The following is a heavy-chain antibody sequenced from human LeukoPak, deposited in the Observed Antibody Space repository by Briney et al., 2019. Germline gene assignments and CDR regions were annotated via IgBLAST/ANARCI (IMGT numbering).Heavy chain of an antibody. D-gene: IGHD1-7*01. Sequence: PSETLSLTCAVYGGSFSGCYWSWIRQPPGKGLEWSGEINHSGSTNYNPSLKSRVTISVDTSKNQFSLKLSSVTAADTAVYYCARGVAGTTFLSDYWGQGTLVTVSS. CDR2: INHSGST. CDR3: ARGVAGTTFLSDY. CDR1: GGSFSGCY. V-gene: IGHV4-34*01. J-gene: IGHJ4*02.